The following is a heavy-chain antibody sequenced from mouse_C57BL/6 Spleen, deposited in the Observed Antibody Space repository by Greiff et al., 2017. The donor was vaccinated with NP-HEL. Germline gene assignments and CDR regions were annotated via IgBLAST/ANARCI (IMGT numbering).Heavy chain of an antibody. Sequence: VQLQQSGAELARPGASVKLSCTASGYTFTSYGISWVKQRTGQGLEWIGEIYPRSGNTYYNEKFKGKATLTADKSSSTAYMELRSLTSEDSAVYFCARPIYGYGGRGDAMDYWGQGTSVTVSS. CDR2: IYPRSGNT. J-gene: IGHJ4*01. CDR3: ARPIYGYGGRGDAMDY. V-gene: IGHV1-81*01. CDR1: GYTFTSYG. D-gene: IGHD2-2*01.